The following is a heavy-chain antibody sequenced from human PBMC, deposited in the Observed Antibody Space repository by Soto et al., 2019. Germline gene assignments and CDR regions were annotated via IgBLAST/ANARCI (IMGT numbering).Heavy chain of an antibody. CDR1: GFTFSSYA. CDR2: ISGSGGST. V-gene: IGHV3-23*01. J-gene: IGHJ6*03. D-gene: IGHD2-2*01. CDR3: AKFLSYQLLHYYYYYYMDV. Sequence: GGSLRLSCAASGFTFSSYAMSWVRQAPGKGLEWVSAISGSGGSTYYADSVKGRFTISRDNSKNTLYLQMNSLRAEDTAVYYCAKFLSYQLLHYYYYYYMDVWGKGTTVTVSS.